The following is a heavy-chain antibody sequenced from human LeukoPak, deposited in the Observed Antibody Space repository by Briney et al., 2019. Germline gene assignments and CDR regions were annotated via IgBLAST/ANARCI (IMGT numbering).Heavy chain of an antibody. CDR1: GYSISNGYY. CDR2: IYHGDSP. D-gene: IGHD4-17*01. J-gene: IGHJ4*02. V-gene: IGHV4-38-2*02. Sequence: SETLSLTCSVSGYSISNGYYWAWIRQPPGKGMEWIGRIYHGDSPHYNPSLNSRVTIAVDTSKNQFSLRLTAVTAADTAVYYCARASHDYGDYSHFDYWGQGTLVTVSS. CDR3: ARASHDYGDYSHFDY.